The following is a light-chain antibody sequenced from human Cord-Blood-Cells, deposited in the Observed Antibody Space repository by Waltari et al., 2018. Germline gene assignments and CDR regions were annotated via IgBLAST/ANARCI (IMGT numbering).Light chain of an antibody. Sequence: DIQMTQSPSSLSPSVGDRVTITCRASQSISSYLNWYRQKPGKAPKHLIYAASSLQSGVPSRISGRGSGTDVTLTISSLERGDCATEYGRQSYSTPPGTFGQGTKVEIK. J-gene: IGKJ1*01. CDR2: AAS. CDR3: RQSYSTPPGT. CDR1: QSISSY. V-gene: IGKV1-39*01.